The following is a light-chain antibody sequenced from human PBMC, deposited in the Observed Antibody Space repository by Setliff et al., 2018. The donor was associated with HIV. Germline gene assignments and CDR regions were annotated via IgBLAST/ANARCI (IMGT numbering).Light chain of an antibody. CDR1: SSDVGGHNY. J-gene: IGLJ1*01. V-gene: IGLV2-14*03. CDR3: SSYTSSTPLYV. CDR2: DVS. Sequence: QSALTQPASVSGSPGQSITISCTGTSSDVGGHNYVSWYQQHPGKAPKLIIYDVSNRPSGASNRFSGSKSGNTASLTISGLQAEDEADYYCSSYTSSTPLYVFGTGTKVTVL.